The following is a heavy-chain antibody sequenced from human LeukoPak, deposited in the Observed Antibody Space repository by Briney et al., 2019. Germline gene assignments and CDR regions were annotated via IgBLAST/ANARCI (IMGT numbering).Heavy chain of an antibody. V-gene: IGHV1-2*02. CDR1: GYTFTGYY. CDR3: ARSDRVIVGARNFDY. J-gene: IGHJ4*02. D-gene: IGHD1-26*01. Sequence: ASVKVSCKASGYTFTGYYMHWVRQAPGQGLEWMGWINPNSGGTNYAQKFQGRVTMTRDTSISTAYMELSRLRSDDTAVYYCARSDRVIVGARNFDYWGQGTLVTVSS. CDR2: INPNSGGT.